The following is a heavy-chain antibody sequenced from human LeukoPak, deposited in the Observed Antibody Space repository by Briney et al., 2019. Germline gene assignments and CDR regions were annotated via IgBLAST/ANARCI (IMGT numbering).Heavy chain of an antibody. J-gene: IGHJ4*02. CDR1: GYTFTSYG. CDR2: ISAYNGNT. D-gene: IGHD6-19*01. CDR3: AREERGHQWLVDQYYFDY. V-gene: IGHV1-18*01. Sequence: ASVKVSCKASGYTFTSYGISWVRQAPGQGLEWMGWISAYNGNTNYAQKLQGRVTMTTDTSTSTAYMELRSLRSDDTAVYYCAREERGHQWLVDQYYFDYWGQGTLVTVSS.